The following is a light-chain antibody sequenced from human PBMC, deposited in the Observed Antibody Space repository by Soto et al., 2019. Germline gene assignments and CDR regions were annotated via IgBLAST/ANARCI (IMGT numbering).Light chain of an antibody. J-gene: IGKJ2*01. CDR3: QQSHITTLFT. V-gene: IGKV1-39*01. CDR2: AAS. CDR1: QNINSH. Sequence: DIQMTQSPSSLSASIGDRVTITCRASQNINSHLNWYQQKPGKAPKVVIYAASRLQSGVPSRFSGSGSGTEFTLTISSLEPEDFATYYCQQSHITTLFTFGKGTKLKIK.